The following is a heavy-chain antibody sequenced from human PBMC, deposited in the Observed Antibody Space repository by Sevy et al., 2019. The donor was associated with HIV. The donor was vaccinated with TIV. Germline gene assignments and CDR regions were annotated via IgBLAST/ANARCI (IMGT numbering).Heavy chain of an antibody. V-gene: IGHV1-18*01. J-gene: IGHJ4*02. D-gene: IGHD6-13*01. Sequence: ASVKVSCEASGYTFNSYGINWVRQAPGQGLEWMGRISAYNANTNYAQNLQDRVTMTSDTSTSTAYMELWSLRSDDTAVYFCARDKIAATGVMDYWGQGTLVTVSS. CDR3: ARDKIAATGVMDY. CDR2: ISAYNANT. CDR1: GYTFNSYG.